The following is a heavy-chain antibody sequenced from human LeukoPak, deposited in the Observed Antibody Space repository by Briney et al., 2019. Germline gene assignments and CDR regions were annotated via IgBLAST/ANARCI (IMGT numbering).Heavy chain of an antibody. CDR2: IYYSGST. Sequence: SETLSLTCTVSGGSISSSSYYWGWIRQPPGKGLEWIGSIYYSGSTYYNPSLKSRVTISVDTSKNQFSLKLSSVTAADTAVYYCASASPIMITFGGVIVTRDAFDIWGQGTMVTVSS. CDR1: GGSISSSSYY. J-gene: IGHJ3*02. CDR3: ASASPIMITFGGVIVTRDAFDI. D-gene: IGHD3-16*02. V-gene: IGHV4-39*01.